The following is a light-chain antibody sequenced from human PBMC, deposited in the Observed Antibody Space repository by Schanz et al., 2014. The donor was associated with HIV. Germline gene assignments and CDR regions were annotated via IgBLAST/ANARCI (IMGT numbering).Light chain of an antibody. Sequence: VLTQSPGTLSLSPGERATLSCRASQSVSSRLLAWYQQKPGQAPRLLIYAASTRATGIPARFTGSGSGTDFTLTISNLQSEDFALYYCQQYNYWPPYTFGQGTKLEIK. CDR1: QSVSSR. V-gene: IGKV3-15*01. CDR2: AAS. J-gene: IGKJ2*01. CDR3: QQYNYWPPYT.